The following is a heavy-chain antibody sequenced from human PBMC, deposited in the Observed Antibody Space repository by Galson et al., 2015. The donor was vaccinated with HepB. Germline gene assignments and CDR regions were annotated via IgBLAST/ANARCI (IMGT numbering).Heavy chain of an antibody. D-gene: IGHD2-8*02. CDR1: GGTFSSYA. J-gene: IGHJ4*02. Sequence: SVKVSCKASGGTFSSYAISWVRQAPGQGLEWMGRIIPILGIANYAQKFQGRVTITADKSTSTAYMELSSLRSGDTAVYYCASTLPKHWCDYCRQGTLVTASS. CDR3: ASTLPKHWCDY. V-gene: IGHV1-69*04. CDR2: IIPILGIA.